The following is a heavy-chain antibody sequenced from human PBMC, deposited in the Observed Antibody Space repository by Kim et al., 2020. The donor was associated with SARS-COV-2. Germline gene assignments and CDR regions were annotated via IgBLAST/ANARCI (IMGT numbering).Heavy chain of an antibody. D-gene: IGHD3-10*01. V-gene: IGHV4-34*01. CDR1: GGSFSGYY. Sequence: SETLSLTCAVYGGSFSGYYWSWIRQPPGKGLEWIGEINHSGSTNYNPSLKSRXTISVDTSKNQFSLKLSSVTAADTXXYYXXRGRGITMVRGGYLTIFD. CDR2: INHSGST. J-gene: IGHJ4*01. CDR3: XRGRGITMVRGGYLTIFD.